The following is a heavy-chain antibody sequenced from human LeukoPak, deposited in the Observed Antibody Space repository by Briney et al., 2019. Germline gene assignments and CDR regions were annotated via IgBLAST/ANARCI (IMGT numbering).Heavy chain of an antibody. D-gene: IGHD6-19*01. V-gene: IGHV3-21*01. CDR1: GFTLSRYS. Sequence: GGSLRLSCAASGFTLSRYSMNWVRQAPGKGLEWVSSISSRSGYIYYADSVKCRFTISRDNAKNSLYLQMNSLRPEHAAVYYCARVGADSSGWYEDYWGQGTLVTVSS. CDR3: ARVGADSSGWYEDY. J-gene: IGHJ4*02. CDR2: ISSRSGYI.